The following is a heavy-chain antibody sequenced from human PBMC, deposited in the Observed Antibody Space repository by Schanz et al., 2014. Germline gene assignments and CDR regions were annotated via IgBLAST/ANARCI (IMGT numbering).Heavy chain of an antibody. D-gene: IGHD5-18*01. Sequence: EVQLVESGGGLVQPGGSLRLSCAASTFTFSSYWMHWVRQAPGKGLVWVSRIDRDGSRTNYADSVKGRFTISRDNAKSTVYMQMNSLGVEDMAVDYCARGGYSYGSGYYAMDVWGQGTAVTVSS. V-gene: IGHV3-74*01. CDR1: TFTFSSYW. CDR2: IDRDGSRT. CDR3: ARGGYSYGSGYYAMDV. J-gene: IGHJ6*02.